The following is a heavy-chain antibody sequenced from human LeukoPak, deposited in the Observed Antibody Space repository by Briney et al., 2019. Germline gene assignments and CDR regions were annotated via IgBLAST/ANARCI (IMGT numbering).Heavy chain of an antibody. CDR1: GDTLTELT. CDR3: ARGRSYLVGAFDY. D-gene: IGHD1-26*01. CDR2: MNPNSGNT. V-gene: IGHV1-8*03. Sequence: ASVKVSCKVSGDTLTELTMHWVRQATGQGLEWMGWMNPNSGNTGYAQKFQGRVTITRNTSISTAYMELSSLRSEDTAVYYCARGRSYLVGAFDYWGQGTLVTVSS. J-gene: IGHJ4*02.